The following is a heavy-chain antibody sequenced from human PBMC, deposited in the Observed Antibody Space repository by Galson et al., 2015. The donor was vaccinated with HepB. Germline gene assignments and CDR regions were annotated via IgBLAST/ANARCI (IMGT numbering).Heavy chain of an antibody. Sequence: SLRLSCAASGFTFDDYTMHWVRQAPGKGLEWVSLISWDGGSTYYADSVKGRFTISRDNSKNSLYLQMNSLRTEDTALYYCAKPPPSIAVKEDAFDIWGQGTMVTVSS. D-gene: IGHD6-19*01. J-gene: IGHJ3*02. CDR3: AKPPPSIAVKEDAFDI. V-gene: IGHV3-43*01. CDR1: GFTFDDYT. CDR2: ISWDGGST.